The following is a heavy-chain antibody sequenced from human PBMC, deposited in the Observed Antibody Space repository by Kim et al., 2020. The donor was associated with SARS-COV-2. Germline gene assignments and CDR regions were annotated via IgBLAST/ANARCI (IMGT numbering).Heavy chain of an antibody. Sequence: TRNTPSFQGRVTHSADNSISTAYLQWSRLKASDTAMYYCARRDSSGYYDYWGQGTLVTVSS. J-gene: IGHJ4*02. CDR2: T. D-gene: IGHD3-22*01. CDR3: ARRDSSGYYDY. V-gene: IGHV5-51*01.